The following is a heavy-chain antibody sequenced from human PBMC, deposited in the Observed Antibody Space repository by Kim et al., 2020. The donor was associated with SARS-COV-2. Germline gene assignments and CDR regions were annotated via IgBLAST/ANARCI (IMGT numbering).Heavy chain of an antibody. D-gene: IGHD1-26*01. J-gene: IGHJ3*02. Sequence: SETLSLTCTVSGGSISSGDYYWSWIRQPPGKGLEWIGYIYYSGSTYYNPSLKSRVTISVDTSKNQFSLKLSSVTAADTAVYYCARVGSGSYYPIDAFDIWGQGTMVTVSS. V-gene: IGHV4-30-4*01. CDR3: ARVGSGSYYPIDAFDI. CDR1: GGSISSGDYY. CDR2: IYYSGST.